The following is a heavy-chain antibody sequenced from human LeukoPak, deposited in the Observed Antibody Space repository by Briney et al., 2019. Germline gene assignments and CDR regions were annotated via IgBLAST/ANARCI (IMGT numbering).Heavy chain of an antibody. Sequence: ASVKVSCKASGYTFTSYEINWVRQATGQGLEWMGWMNPDSGNTGYAQKFQGRVTMARNTSISTAYMQLSSLRSEDTAVYYCARGRGKYSSHDYWGQGTLVTVSS. CDR1: GYTFTSYE. V-gene: IGHV1-8*01. J-gene: IGHJ4*02. CDR3: ARGRGKYSSHDY. CDR2: MNPDSGNT. D-gene: IGHD5-18*01.